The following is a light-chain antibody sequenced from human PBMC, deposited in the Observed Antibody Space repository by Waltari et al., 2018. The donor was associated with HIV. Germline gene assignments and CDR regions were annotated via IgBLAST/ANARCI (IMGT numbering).Light chain of an antibody. Sequence: DIQMTQSPSSLSASVGDRVTITYRASQGIRNDVGGYQQKPGKAPKRLIYAASSLQSGVPSRFSGSGSGTEFTLTIGSLQPEDFATYYCLQHNSFPWTFGQGTKVEIK. J-gene: IGKJ1*01. V-gene: IGKV1-17*01. CDR1: QGIRND. CDR3: LQHNSFPWT. CDR2: AAS.